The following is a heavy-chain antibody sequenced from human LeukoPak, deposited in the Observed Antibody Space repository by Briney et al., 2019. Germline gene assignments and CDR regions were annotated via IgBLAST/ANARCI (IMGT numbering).Heavy chain of an antibody. J-gene: IGHJ4*02. CDR2: INPSGGST. V-gene: IGHV1-46*01. Sequence: ASVKVSCKASGYTFTSYYMHWVRQAPGQGLEWMGIINPSGGSTSYAQKFQGRVTMTRDTSASTAYMELSSLRSEDTAVYYCASPDPTIHSSSYQTKPQFDYWGQGTLVTVSS. D-gene: IGHD3-22*01. CDR1: GYTFTSYY. CDR3: ASPDPTIHSSSYQTKPQFDY.